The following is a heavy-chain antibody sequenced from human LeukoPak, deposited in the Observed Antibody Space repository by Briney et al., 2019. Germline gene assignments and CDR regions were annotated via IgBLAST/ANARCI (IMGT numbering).Heavy chain of an antibody. CDR1: GFTFSNHW. CDR3: AREMTTSYDFDY. Sequence: PGGSQTLSCVVSGFTFSNHWMHWVRQGPGKGLVWVSRINSGGSATTYADSVKGRFTISRDNAKYTLYLQMNSLRAEDTAIYYCAREMTTSYDFDYWGQGTLVTVSS. J-gene: IGHJ4*02. V-gene: IGHV3-74*01. CDR2: INSGGSAT. D-gene: IGHD3-3*01.